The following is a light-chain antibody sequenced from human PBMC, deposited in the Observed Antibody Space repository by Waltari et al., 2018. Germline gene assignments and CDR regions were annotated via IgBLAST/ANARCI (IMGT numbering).Light chain of an antibody. CDR3: SSYTSSSTLVV. J-gene: IGLJ2*01. Sequence: QSALTPPAPVSGSPGPPITIPCTGPGRDVGGHNYVPWYPQHPGKAPQRKLYDVSNRPSGVSNRFSGSKSGNTASLTISGLQAEDEADYYCSSYTSSSTLVVFGGGTKLTVL. CDR1: GRDVGGHNY. V-gene: IGLV2-14*03. CDR2: DVS.